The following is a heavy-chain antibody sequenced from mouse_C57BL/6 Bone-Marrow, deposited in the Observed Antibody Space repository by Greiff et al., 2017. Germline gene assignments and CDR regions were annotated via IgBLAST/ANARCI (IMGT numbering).Heavy chain of an antibody. CDR3: TRQRLRKRGYAMDY. V-gene: IGHV1-81*01. CDR2: IYPRSGNT. CDR1: GYTFTSSG. D-gene: IGHD1-1*01. J-gene: IGHJ4*01. Sequence: VQLQQSGAELARPGASVKLSCKASGYTFTSSGIRWVKQRPGQGLEWIGEIYPRSGNTYYNEKFKGKATLTADKSSSTAYMELRSLTSEDAAVYCCTRQRLRKRGYAMDYWGQGTSVTVSS.